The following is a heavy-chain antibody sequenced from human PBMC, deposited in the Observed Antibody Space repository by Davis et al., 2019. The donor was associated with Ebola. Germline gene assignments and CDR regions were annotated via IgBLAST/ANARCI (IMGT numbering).Heavy chain of an antibody. CDR2: ISSSSSYI. Sequence: GESLKISCAGSEIPFTTYSFNWVRQAPGKGLEWVSSISSSSSYIYYADSVKGRFTISRDNAKNSLYLQMNSLRAEDTAIYYCARGGYYDSRGYSHEAFDIWGQGTMVTVSS. CDR3: ARGGYYDSRGYSHEAFDI. V-gene: IGHV3-21*06. CDR1: EIPFTTYS. J-gene: IGHJ3*02. D-gene: IGHD3-22*01.